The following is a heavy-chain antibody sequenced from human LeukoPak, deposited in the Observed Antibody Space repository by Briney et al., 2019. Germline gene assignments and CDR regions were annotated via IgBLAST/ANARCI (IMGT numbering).Heavy chain of an antibody. V-gene: IGHV1-69*05. CDR3: ARDRYCSSTSCSEDAFDI. Sequence: SVPVSCKASGGTFSSYAISWVRQAPGQGREWMGGIIPIFGTANYAQKFQGRVTITTDESTSTAYMELSSLRSEDTAVYYCARDRYCSSTSCSEDAFDIWGQGTMVTVSS. CDR2: IIPIFGTA. D-gene: IGHD2-2*01. CDR1: GGTFSSYA. J-gene: IGHJ3*02.